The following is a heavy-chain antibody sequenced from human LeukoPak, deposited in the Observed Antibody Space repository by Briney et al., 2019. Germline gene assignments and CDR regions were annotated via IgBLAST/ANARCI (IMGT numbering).Heavy chain of an antibody. CDR3: ARSQGYCSGGSCLQGDWFDP. Sequence: RGESLEISCQGSGCIFTNYWIGWVRQLPGKGLEWMGVIYPGDSDTRYSPSFQGQVTISADKSISTAYLQWGSLKASDTAMYYCARSQGYCSGGSCLQGDWFDPWGQGTLVTVSS. V-gene: IGHV5-51*01. CDR2: IYPGDSDT. CDR1: GCIFTNYW. D-gene: IGHD2-15*01. J-gene: IGHJ5*02.